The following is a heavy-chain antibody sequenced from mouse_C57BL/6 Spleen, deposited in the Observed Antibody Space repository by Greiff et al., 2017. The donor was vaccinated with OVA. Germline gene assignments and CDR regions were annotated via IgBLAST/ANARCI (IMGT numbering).Heavy chain of an antibody. J-gene: IGHJ2*01. Sequence: QVQLKQPGAELVKPGASVKMSCKASGYTFTSYWITWVKQRPGQGLEWIGDIYPGSGSTNYNEKFKSKATLTVDTSSSTAYMQLSSLTSEDSAVYYCARAGGSSGYGYFDYWGQGTTLTVSS. D-gene: IGHD3-2*02. CDR3: ARAGGSSGYGYFDY. V-gene: IGHV1-55*01. CDR1: GYTFTSYW. CDR2: IYPGSGST.